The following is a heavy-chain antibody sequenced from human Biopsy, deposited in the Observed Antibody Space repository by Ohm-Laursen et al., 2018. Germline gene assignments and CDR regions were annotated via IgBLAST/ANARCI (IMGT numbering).Heavy chain of an antibody. V-gene: IGHV4-34*01. Sequence: GTLSLTCAVYGESFNGYYWSWIRQTPGKGLEWIGEINHSGRTNYNPSLKSRVTISVDTSENQFSLKLYSVTAADTAVYYCASHPVLSEYFHHWGQGTLVTVSS. CDR2: INHSGRT. J-gene: IGHJ1*01. CDR1: GESFNGYY. CDR3: ASHPVLSEYFHH.